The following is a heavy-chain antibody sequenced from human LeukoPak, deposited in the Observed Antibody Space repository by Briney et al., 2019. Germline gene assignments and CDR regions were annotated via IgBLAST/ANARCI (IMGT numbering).Heavy chain of an antibody. CDR3: ARRWDCTSTSCPFDY. CDR2: INTDGSSST. CDR1: GFTFSSYW. V-gene: IGHV3-74*01. Sequence: PGGSLRLSCEASGFTFSSYWMHWVRQAPGKGLVWVSRINTDGSSSTTYADSVKGRFTISRDNAKNTLYLQMNSLRAEDTAVYYCARRWDCTSTSCPFDYWGQGTLVTVSS. D-gene: IGHD2-2*01. J-gene: IGHJ4*02.